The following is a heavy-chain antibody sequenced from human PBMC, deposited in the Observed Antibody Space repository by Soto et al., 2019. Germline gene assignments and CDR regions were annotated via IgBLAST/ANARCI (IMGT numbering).Heavy chain of an antibody. CDR1: GFTFSSYA. CDR3: AREHPGYSYGYKRGPFDY. CDR2: ISYDGSNK. Sequence: GGSLRLSCAASGFTFSSYAMHWVRQAPGKGLEWVAVISYDGSNKYYADSVKGRFTISRDNSKNTLYLQMNSLRAEDTAVYYCAREHPGYSYGYKRGPFDYWGQGTLVTVSS. J-gene: IGHJ4*02. D-gene: IGHD5-18*01. V-gene: IGHV3-30-3*01.